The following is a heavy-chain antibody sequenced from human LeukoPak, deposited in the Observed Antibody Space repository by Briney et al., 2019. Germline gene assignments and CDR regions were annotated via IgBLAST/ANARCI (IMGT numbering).Heavy chain of an antibody. V-gene: IGHV3-23*01. CDR1: GFTFSSYA. Sequence: GGSLRLSCAASGFTFSSYAMSWVRQAPGKGLEWVSGISGSGGSKYYADSVKGRFTISRHNSKNTLSLQMNSLRADDTAVYYCAKDCCGGDWSDAFDIWGQGTMVTVS. J-gene: IGHJ3*02. D-gene: IGHD2-21*02. CDR2: ISGSGGSK. CDR3: AKDCCGGDWSDAFDI.